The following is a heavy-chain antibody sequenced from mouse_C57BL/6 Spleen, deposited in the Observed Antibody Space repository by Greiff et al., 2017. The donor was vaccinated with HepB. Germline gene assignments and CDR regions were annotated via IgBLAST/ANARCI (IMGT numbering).Heavy chain of an antibody. V-gene: IGHV14-2*01. CDR1: GFNIKDYY. J-gene: IGHJ1*03. D-gene: IGHD1-1*01. CDR2: IDPEDGET. CDR3: ASYYCNGYWDFDV. Sequence: EVQLQQSGAELVKPGASVKLSCTASGFNIKDYYMHWVKQRTEQGLEWIGRIDPEDGETKYAPKFQGKATITAETSSHTAYLQLSNLTSEDTAVYYLASYYCNGYWDFDVGGTGTTVTVSS.